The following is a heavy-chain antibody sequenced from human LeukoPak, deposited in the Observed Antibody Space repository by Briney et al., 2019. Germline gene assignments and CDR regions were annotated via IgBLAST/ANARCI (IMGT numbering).Heavy chain of an antibody. J-gene: IGHJ4*02. CDR2: IYYSGST. D-gene: IGHD6-19*01. Sequence: PSQTLSLTCTVSGGSISSGDYYWSWIRQPPGKGLEWIGYIYYSGSTYYNPSLKSRVTISVDTSKNQFSLKLSSVTAADTAVYYCSISSGWYEPFDYWGQGTLVTVSS. CDR3: SISSGWYEPFDY. CDR1: GGSISSGDYY. V-gene: IGHV4-30-4*08.